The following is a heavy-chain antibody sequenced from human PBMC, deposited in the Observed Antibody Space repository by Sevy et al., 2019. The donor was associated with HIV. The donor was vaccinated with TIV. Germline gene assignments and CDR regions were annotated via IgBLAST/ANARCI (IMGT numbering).Heavy chain of an antibody. J-gene: IGHJ6*02. CDR1: GFTFSNAW. Sequence: GGSLRLSCAASGFTFSNAWMSWVRQAPGKGLEWVGRIKSKTDGGTTDYAAPVKGRFTISRDDSKNKLYLQMNSLKTEETAVYYCTTVLVRSIAVSGTYYYDSSGMDVWGQGTMVTVSS. CDR2: IKSKTDGGTT. D-gene: IGHD3-22*01. CDR3: TTVLVRSIAVSGTYYYDSSGMDV. V-gene: IGHV3-15*01.